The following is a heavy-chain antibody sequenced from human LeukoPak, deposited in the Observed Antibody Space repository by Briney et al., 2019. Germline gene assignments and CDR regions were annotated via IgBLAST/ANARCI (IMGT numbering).Heavy chain of an antibody. CDR3: AKDYPLDY. Sequence: GGSLRLSCAASGFTFSSYTMHWVRQAPGKGLEWVSAISGSGGSTYYADSVKGRLTISRDNSKNTVYLQMNTLRAEDTAVYYCAKDYPLDYWGQGALVTVSS. J-gene: IGHJ4*02. V-gene: IGHV3-23*01. CDR2: ISGSGGST. CDR1: GFTFSSYT.